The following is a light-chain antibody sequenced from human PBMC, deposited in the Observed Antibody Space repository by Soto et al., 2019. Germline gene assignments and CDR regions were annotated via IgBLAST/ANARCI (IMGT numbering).Light chain of an antibody. J-gene: IGKJ4*02. CDR2: DAS. CDR3: QQYNSHWT. Sequence: IQMTQYPSTLSSSFGDRVTITCRASQSLSSWLAWYQLKPGKAPKLLIYDASSFESGVPSRFSGSGSGTEFTLTISRMKPDDFATYYCQQYNSHWTFGGGTKVDIK. CDR1: QSLSSW. V-gene: IGKV1-5*01.